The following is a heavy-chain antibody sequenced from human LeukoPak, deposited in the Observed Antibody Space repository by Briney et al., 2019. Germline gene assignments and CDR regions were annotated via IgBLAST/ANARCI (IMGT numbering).Heavy chain of an antibody. V-gene: IGHV5-51*01. CDR1: GYSFTTYW. Sequence: GESLKISCKGSGYSFTTYWIAWVRQMPGKGLEWMGIIYPGESNVRYSPSFQGQVTISADKSISTAYLQWSSLKASDTAMYYCARHYYDVLTGYSYFDYWGQGTLVTVSS. D-gene: IGHD3-9*01. J-gene: IGHJ4*02. CDR3: ARHYYDVLTGYSYFDY. CDR2: IYPGESNV.